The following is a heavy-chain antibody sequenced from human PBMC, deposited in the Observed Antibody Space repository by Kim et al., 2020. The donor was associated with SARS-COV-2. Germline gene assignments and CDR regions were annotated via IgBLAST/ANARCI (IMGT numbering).Heavy chain of an antibody. V-gene: IGHV1-18*01. Sequence: ASVKVSCKASGYTFTSYGISWVRQAPGQGLEWMGWISAYNGNTNYAQKLQGRVTMTTDTSTSTAYMELRSLRSDDTAVYYCARAYSTSEWFGELLTPPYYYYGMDVWGQGTTVTVSS. CDR3: ARAYSTSEWFGELLTPPYYYYGMDV. J-gene: IGHJ6*02. CDR1: GYTFTSYG. D-gene: IGHD3-10*01. CDR2: ISAYNGNT.